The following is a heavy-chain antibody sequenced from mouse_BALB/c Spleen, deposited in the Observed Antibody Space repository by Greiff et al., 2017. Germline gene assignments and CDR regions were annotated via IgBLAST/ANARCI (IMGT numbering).Heavy chain of an antibody. Sequence: QVHVKQSGAELVRPGVSVKISCKGSGYTFTDYAMHWVKQSHAKSLEWIGVISTYYGDASYNQKFKGKATMTVDKSSSTAYMELARLTSEDSAIYYCARYDGYYDAMDYWGQGTSVTVSS. CDR1: GYTFTDYA. J-gene: IGHJ4*01. D-gene: IGHD2-3*01. V-gene: IGHV1S137*01. CDR3: ARYDGYYDAMDY. CDR2: ISTYYGDA.